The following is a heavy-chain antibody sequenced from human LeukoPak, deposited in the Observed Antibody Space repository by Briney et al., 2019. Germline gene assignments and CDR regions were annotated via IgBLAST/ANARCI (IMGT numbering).Heavy chain of an antibody. CDR1: GGSISSYY. CDR3: ARVWFGAVAGRYYYYMDV. V-gene: IGHV4-59*01. D-gene: IGHD6-19*01. J-gene: IGHJ6*03. Sequence: SSETLSLTCTVSGGSISSYYWSWIRQPPGKRLEWIGYIYYSGSTNYNPSLKSRVTISVDTSKNQFSLKLSSVTAADTAVYYCARVWFGAVAGRYYYYMDVWGKGTTVTVSS. CDR2: IYYSGST.